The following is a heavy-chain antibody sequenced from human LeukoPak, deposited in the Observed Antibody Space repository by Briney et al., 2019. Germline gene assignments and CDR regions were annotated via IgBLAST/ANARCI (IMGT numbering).Heavy chain of an antibody. Sequence: GGSLRLSCAASGFTFSSYDMSWVRQAPGKGPEWVSTISGSGGSTYYADSVKGRFTISRDNSKNTLYLQMNSLRAEDTAVYHCAKDLRLRYFTYWGQGTLVTVSS. CDR1: GFTFSSYD. D-gene: IGHD3-9*01. V-gene: IGHV3-23*01. CDR3: AKDLRLRYFTY. CDR2: ISGSGGST. J-gene: IGHJ4*02.